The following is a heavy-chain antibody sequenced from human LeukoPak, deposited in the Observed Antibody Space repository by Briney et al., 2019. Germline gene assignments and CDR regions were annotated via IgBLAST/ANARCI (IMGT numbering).Heavy chain of an antibody. CDR2: ISSSGCTI. Sequence: PGGSLRLSCAASGFTFSSYSMNWVRHAPGRGLEWGSYISSSGCTIYCADSVKGRWPISRDNAENSLYLQMNSLRDEDTAVYYCAELGITMIGGVWGKGTPVTISS. CDR3: AELGITMIGGV. D-gene: IGHD3-10*02. J-gene: IGHJ6*04. CDR1: GFTFSSYS. V-gene: IGHV3-48*02.